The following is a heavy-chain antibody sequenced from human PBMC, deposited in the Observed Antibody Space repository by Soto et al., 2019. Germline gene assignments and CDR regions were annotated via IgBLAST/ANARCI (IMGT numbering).Heavy chain of an antibody. J-gene: IGHJ4*02. V-gene: IGHV3-66*01. CDR3: ARGGYLPD. D-gene: IGHD5-18*01. Sequence: EVQLVESGGGLVQPGGSLRLSCAASGFTVSSNLMNWVRQAPGKGLEWVSVIYTGGTTYHADSVKGRFTLSKDNSKTSVYRQMNSLRAEDPAGYDLARGGYLPDWGQGTLVTVSS. CDR1: GFTVSSNL. CDR2: IYTGGTT.